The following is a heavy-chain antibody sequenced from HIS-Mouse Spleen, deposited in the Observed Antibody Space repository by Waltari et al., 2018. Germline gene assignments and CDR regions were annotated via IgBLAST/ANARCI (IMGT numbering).Heavy chain of an antibody. D-gene: IGHD2-15*01. Sequence: QVQLVQSGAEVKKPGASVKVSCKASGYTFTSYDTNWVRQATGQGREWMGWMNPKGGNTRCAQTFQGXVTMTRNTSISTAYMELSSLRSEDTAVYYCARTLPHCSGGSCYSGVDYWGQGTLVTVSS. J-gene: IGHJ4*02. CDR1: GYTFTSYD. CDR2: MNPKGGNT. V-gene: IGHV1-8*01. CDR3: ARTLPHCSGGSCYSGVDY.